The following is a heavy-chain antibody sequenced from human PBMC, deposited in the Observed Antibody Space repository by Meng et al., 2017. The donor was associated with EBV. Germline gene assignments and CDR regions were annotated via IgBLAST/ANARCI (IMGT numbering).Heavy chain of an antibody. CDR3: AKDLSGRFDP. Sequence: GGAGGGVVLPGMSLRFSCGGSGFTFRNYGFHWVRQAPGKGPEWVAIIPSDASHNKYYADSVKGRFTISRDNSKNTLYLQMNSLRTEDTAVYYCAKDLSGRFDPWGQGTLVTVSS. J-gene: IGHJ5*02. CDR2: IPSDASHNK. D-gene: IGHD1-14*01. V-gene: IGHV3-30*18. CDR1: GFTFRNYG.